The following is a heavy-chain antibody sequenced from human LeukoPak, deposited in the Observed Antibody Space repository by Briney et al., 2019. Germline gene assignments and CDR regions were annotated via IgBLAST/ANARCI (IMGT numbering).Heavy chain of an antibody. J-gene: IGHJ5*02. Sequence: PGGSLRLSCTASGFSLTAYSMNWVRQAPGKGLEWVSTMSSSSSSSYIYYADSVKGRFTISRDNAKDSLYLQMNSLTAEDTAMHYCVRAYHPGGWFDPWGQGTLVTVSS. CDR1: GFSLTAYS. D-gene: IGHD2-21*01. V-gene: IGHV3-21*01. CDR2: MSSSSSSSYI. CDR3: VRAYHPGGWFDP.